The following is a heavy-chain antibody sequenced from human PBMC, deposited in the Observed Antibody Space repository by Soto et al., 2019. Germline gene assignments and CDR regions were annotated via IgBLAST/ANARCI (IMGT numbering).Heavy chain of an antibody. CDR2: ITTYNGNR. D-gene: IGHD2-2*02. V-gene: IGHV1-18*01. CDR3: ARGVGLYSNYDY. Sequence: ASVKVSCKASGYTFKNYGIKWVRQAPGQGLEWVGWITTYNGNRHSAEKFQGRVTMTTDTSTSTTYMELSSLRSEDTAVYYCARGVGLYSNYDYWGQGTLVTVS. CDR1: GYTFKNYG. J-gene: IGHJ4*02.